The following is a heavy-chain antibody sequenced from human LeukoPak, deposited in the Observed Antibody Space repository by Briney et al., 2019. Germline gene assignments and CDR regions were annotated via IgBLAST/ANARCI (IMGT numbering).Heavy chain of an antibody. CDR3: ARGGEDFDWLSWWFDP. D-gene: IGHD3-9*01. CDR1: GGSFRGYY. J-gene: IGHJ5*02. V-gene: IGHV4-34*01. Sequence: PSETLSLTCAVYGGSFRGYYWSWIRQPPGKGLEWIGEIHHGGSTNYNPSLKSRVIISVDTSKNQFSLRLSPVTAADTAVYYCARGGEDFDWLSWWFDPWGQGTLVTVSS. CDR2: IHHGGST.